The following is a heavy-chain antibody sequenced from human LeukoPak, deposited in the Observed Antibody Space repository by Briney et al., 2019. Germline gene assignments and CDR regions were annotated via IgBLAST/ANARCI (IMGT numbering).Heavy chain of an antibody. V-gene: IGHV1-2*02. CDR1: GYTFTGYY. J-gene: IGHJ4*02. Sequence: GASVKVSCKASGYTFTGYYIHWVRQAPGQGLEWVGWINPNGGGTNYAQKFQGRVTMTRDTSISTAYMELSRLTSDDTAVYYCARPYCSGNSCHDYFDYWGQGTLVTVSS. CDR3: ARPYCSGNSCHDYFDY. CDR2: INPNGGGT. D-gene: IGHD2-15*01.